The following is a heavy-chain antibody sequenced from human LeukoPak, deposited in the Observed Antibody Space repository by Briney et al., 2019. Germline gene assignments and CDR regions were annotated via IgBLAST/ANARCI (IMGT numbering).Heavy chain of an antibody. V-gene: IGHV4-39*01. CDR1: GGSISSNSYY. CDR2: IYYSGST. D-gene: IGHD6-13*01. CDR3: ARRGTAAGNLDY. J-gene: IGHJ4*02. Sequence: SETLSLTCTVSGGSISSNSYYWGWIRQPPGKGLEWIGSIYYSGSTYYNPSLKSRVTISVDTSKNQFSLKLSSVTAADTAVYYCARRGTAAGNLDYWGQGTLVTVSS.